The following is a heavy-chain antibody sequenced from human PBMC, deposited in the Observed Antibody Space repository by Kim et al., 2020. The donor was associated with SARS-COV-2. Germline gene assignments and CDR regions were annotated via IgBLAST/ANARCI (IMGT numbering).Heavy chain of an antibody. D-gene: IGHD2-21*01. CDR3: ARVGVVPSGHYYYYMDV. V-gene: IGHV4-31*03. Sequence: SETLSLTCTVSGGSIGSGDYYWTWIRQHPGKGLEWIGYIYYSGATYYNPSLKSRVIISVDTSKNHFSLNLTSVTAADTAFYYCARVGVVPSGHYYYYMDVWGKGTTVTVSS. CDR1: GGSIGSGDYY. J-gene: IGHJ6*03. CDR2: IYYSGAT.